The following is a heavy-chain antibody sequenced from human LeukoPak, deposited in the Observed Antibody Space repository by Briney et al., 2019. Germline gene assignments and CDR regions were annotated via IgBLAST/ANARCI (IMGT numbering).Heavy chain of an antibody. CDR2: IRYDGSNK. CDR1: GFTFSSYG. Sequence: GGSLRLSCAASGFTFSSYGMHWVRQAPGKGLEWVAFIRYDGSNKYYADSVKGRFTISRDNSKNTLYLQMNSLRAEDTAVYYCAKSSADSSRGLPKYYYYMDVWGKGTTVTISS. D-gene: IGHD6-13*01. J-gene: IGHJ6*03. CDR3: AKSSADSSRGLPKYYYYMDV. V-gene: IGHV3-30*02.